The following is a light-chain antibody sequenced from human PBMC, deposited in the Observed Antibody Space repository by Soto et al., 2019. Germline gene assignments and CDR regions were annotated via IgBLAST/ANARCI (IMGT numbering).Light chain of an antibody. Sequence: EIQMTQSPSTLSASVGDRVTITCRASENIGAWLAWYQQKPGKAPKLLIYASSSLQSGVPSRFSGSGSGADFTLTISSLQPEDFATYYCQQYNSYPWTFGQGTKVDIK. J-gene: IGKJ1*01. CDR2: ASS. V-gene: IGKV1-5*01. CDR1: ENIGAW. CDR3: QQYNSYPWT.